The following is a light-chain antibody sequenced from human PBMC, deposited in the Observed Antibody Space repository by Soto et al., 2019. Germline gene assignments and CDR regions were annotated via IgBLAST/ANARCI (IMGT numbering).Light chain of an antibody. Sequence: QSALTQPASVSGSPGQSITISCTGTSSDVGAYDYVSWYQQHPGKAPKLMIYDVTYRPSGISNRFSGSKSGNTASLTISGLQAEDEADYYCSSYTISSTVLFGGGTKVTVL. CDR2: DVT. CDR1: SSDVGAYDY. V-gene: IGLV2-14*01. J-gene: IGLJ2*01. CDR3: SSYTISSTVL.